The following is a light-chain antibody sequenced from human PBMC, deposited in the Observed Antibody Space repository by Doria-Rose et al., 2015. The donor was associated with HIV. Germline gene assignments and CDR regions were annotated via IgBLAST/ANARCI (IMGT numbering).Light chain of an antibody. CDR1: NIGSRH. J-gene: IGLJ1*01. Sequence: VVTQPPSVSVATGQTARINCGGNNIGSRHVHWYQQRPGQAPVLVVYDDDAGPSGISGRFSGSNSGNTATLTSSWVEAGDEADYYCQVSDSGREWGVFGSGTKVTVL. V-gene: IGLV3-21*02. CDR2: DDD. CDR3: QVSDSGREWGV.